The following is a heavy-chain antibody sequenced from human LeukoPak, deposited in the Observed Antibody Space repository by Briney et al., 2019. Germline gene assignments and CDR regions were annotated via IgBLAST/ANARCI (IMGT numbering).Heavy chain of an antibody. CDR2: INHSGST. CDR1: GVSFSGYY. D-gene: IGHD2-21*01. CDR3: ARGIGYSID. J-gene: IGHJ4*02. V-gene: IGHV4-34*01. Sequence: PSETLSLTCAVYGVSFSGYYWSWIRQPPGKGLEWIGEINHSGSTNYNPSLKSRVTISVDTSKNQFSLKLSSVTAADTAVYYCARGIGYSIDWGQGTLVTVSS.